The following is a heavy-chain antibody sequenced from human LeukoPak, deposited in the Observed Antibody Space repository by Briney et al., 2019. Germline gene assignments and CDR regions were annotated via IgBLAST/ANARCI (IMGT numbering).Heavy chain of an antibody. J-gene: IGHJ4*02. V-gene: IGHV1-2*02. Sequence: ASAKVSCKASGYSFSGYYMHWVRQAPGQGLEWMGWINPHSGDTGYAQKFQGRVTMTRDMSITTIYMELTRLRSDDTAFYYCARWDGYSSSPDYWGQGSLVTVSS. CDR3: ARWDGYSSSPDY. CDR2: INPHSGDT. D-gene: IGHD6-13*01. CDR1: GYSFSGYY.